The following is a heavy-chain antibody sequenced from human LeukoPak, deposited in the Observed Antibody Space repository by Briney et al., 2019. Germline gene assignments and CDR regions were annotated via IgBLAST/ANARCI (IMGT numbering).Heavy chain of an antibody. CDR3: ARGGSYYGSGSYYRDAFDI. V-gene: IGHV4-59*08. CDR1: GGSISSYY. D-gene: IGHD3-10*01. Sequence: SETLSLTCTVSGGSISSYYWSWIRQPPGKGLEWIGYIYYSGSTNYNPSLKSRVTISVDTSKNQFSLKLSSVTAADTAVYYCARGGSYYGSGSYYRDAFDIWGQGTMVTVSS. CDR2: IYYSGST. J-gene: IGHJ3*02.